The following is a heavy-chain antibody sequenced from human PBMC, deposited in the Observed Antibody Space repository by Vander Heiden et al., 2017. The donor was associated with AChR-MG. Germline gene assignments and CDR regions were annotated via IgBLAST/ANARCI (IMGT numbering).Heavy chain of an antibody. D-gene: IGHD3-3*01. J-gene: IGHJ5*02. V-gene: IGHV1-2*06. CDR1: GYTFKDAL. CDR3: ARDSAKIFGVVTVFDP. CDR2: INPNSGAT. Sequence: QVQLVQCGAEVKKPGASVKVSCKAYGYTFKDALMHWVRQAPGQGLEWMGRINPNSGATNYAQKFQGRVTMTRDTSIRTAYMELSRLRSDDTAVYYCARDSAKIFGVVTVFDPWGQGTLVTVSS.